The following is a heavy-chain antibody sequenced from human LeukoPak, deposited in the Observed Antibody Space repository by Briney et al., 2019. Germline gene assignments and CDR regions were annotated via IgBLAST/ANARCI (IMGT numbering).Heavy chain of an antibody. CDR1: GGTFSSYA. Sequence: GASVKVSCKASGGTFSSYAISWVRQAPGQGLEWMGGIIPIFGTANYAQKFQGRVTITTDESTSTAYMELSSLRSEDTAVYYCVRGGNIVLMVYASGPLDVWGKGTTVTVSS. D-gene: IGHD2-8*01. V-gene: IGHV1-69*05. J-gene: IGHJ6*04. CDR2: IIPIFGTA. CDR3: VRGGNIVLMVYASGPLDV.